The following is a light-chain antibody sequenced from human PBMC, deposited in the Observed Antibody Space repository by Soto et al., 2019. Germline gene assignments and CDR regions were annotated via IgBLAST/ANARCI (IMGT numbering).Light chain of an antibody. V-gene: IGLV2-8*01. Sequence: QSALTQPPSASGSPGQSVTISCTGTSSDIGGYDYVSWYQQHPGKAPKLIIYEVNKRPSGVPDRFSGSKSGNTASLTDSGLQGEDESDYYCCSYAGGTNLVSAGVTKLAVL. CDR2: EVN. J-gene: IGLJ3*02. CDR1: SSDIGGYDY. CDR3: CSYAGGTNLV.